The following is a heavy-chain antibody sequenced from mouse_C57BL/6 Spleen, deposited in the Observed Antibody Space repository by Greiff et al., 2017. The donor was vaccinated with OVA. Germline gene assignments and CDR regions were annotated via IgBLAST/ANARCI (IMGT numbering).Heavy chain of an antibody. Sequence: VKLQESGAELVKPGASVKISCKASGYAFSSYWMNWVKQRPGKGLEWIGQIYPGDGDTNYNGKFKGKATLTADKSSSTAYMQLSSLTSEDSAVYFCARRNYYGSSYEAMDYWGQGTSVTVSS. CDR1: GYAFSSYW. CDR2: IYPGDGDT. J-gene: IGHJ4*01. V-gene: IGHV1-80*01. CDR3: ARRNYYGSSYEAMDY. D-gene: IGHD1-1*01.